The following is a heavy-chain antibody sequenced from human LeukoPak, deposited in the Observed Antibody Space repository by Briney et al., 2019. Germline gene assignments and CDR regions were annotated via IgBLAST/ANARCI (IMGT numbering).Heavy chain of an antibody. CDR2: INAGNGNT. CDR1: GYTFTSYA. J-gene: IGHJ4*02. CDR3: ARDDYGDFTFDY. Sequence: ASVKVSCKASGYTFTSYAIHWVRQAPGQRLEWMGWINAGNGNTKYSQEFQGRVTITRDTSASTAYMELSSPRSEDMAVYYCARDDYGDFTFDYWGQGTLVTVSS. D-gene: IGHD4-17*01. V-gene: IGHV1-3*03.